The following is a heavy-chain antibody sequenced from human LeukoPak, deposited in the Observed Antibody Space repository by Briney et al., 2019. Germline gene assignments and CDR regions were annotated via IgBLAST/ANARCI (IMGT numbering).Heavy chain of an antibody. D-gene: IGHD6-13*01. V-gene: IGHV3-7*01. J-gene: IGHJ4*02. CDR3: ATTAGSSWSDYYFDY. Sequence: GGSLRLSCAASGFTFSGSWMSWVRQAPGKGLEWVASIKQDGNEKYYVDSVKGRFIISRDNAKNSLYLQMNSLRAEDTAVYFCATTAGSSWSDYYFDYWGQGTLVAVSS. CDR1: GFTFSGSW. CDR2: IKQDGNEK.